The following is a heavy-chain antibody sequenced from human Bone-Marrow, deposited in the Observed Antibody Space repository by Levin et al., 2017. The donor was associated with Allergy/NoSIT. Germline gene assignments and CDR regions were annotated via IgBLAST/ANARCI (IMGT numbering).Heavy chain of an antibody. D-gene: IGHD3-3*01. Sequence: SGPTLVKPTQTLTLTCTFSGFSLSTPGVGVAWIRQPPGKALEWLALLYWDGDKRYNPSLKSRLTITEDTSKDQVVLTLTNLDPVDTATYYCARRFSSSNYFDYWGQGTPVTVSS. CDR2: LYWDGDK. CDR3: ARRFSSSNYFDY. V-gene: IGHV2-5*02. CDR1: GFSLSTPGVG. J-gene: IGHJ4*02.